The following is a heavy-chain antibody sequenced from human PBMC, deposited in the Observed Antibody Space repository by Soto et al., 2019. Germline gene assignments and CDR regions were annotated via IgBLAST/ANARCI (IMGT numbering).Heavy chain of an antibody. D-gene: IGHD3-16*02. J-gene: IGHJ4*02. Sequence: QVQLVESGGGAVQPGRSLRLSCVASGFTFSSYAMHWVRQAPGKGLEWVAIMSYDGNNQYYAGSVKGRFTISRDNFKNTLYLQMNSLRAEDTAVYYCAKALGELSPESFDYWGQGILVTVSS. CDR2: MSYDGNNQ. CDR1: GFTFSSYA. CDR3: AKALGELSPESFDY. V-gene: IGHV3-30*18.